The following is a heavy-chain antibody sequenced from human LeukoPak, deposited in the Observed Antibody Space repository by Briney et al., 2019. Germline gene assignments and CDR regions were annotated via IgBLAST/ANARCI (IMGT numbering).Heavy chain of an antibody. CDR2: ISAYNDNT. CDR1: GYTFTNYG. Sequence: ASVKVSCKASGYTFTNYGISWVRQAPGQGLEWMGWISAYNDNTNYAQKLQGRVTMTTDTSTSTAYMEVRSLRSDDTAMYYCARQSFGSGSRDDALDIWGQGTVVTVSS. J-gene: IGHJ3*02. V-gene: IGHV1-18*01. D-gene: IGHD3-10*01. CDR3: ARQSFGSGSRDDALDI.